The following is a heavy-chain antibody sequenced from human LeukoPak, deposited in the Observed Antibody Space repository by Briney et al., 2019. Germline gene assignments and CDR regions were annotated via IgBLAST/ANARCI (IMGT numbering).Heavy chain of an antibody. V-gene: IGHV4-34*01. Sequence: SETLSLTCAVYGGSFSGYYWSWIRQPPGKGLEWIGEINHSGSTNYNPSLKSRVTISVDTSKNQFSLKLSSVTAADTAVYYCARDQTRSWPYYFDYWGQGTLVTVSS. J-gene: IGHJ4*02. D-gene: IGHD6-13*01. CDR1: GGSFSGYY. CDR3: ARDQTRSWPYYFDY. CDR2: INHSGST.